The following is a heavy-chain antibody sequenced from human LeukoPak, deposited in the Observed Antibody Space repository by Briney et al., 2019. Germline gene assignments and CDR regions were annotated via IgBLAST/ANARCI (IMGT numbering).Heavy chain of an antibody. Sequence: GGSLRLSCAASGFTFSSYGMHWVRQAPGKGLEWVAVISYDGSNKYYADSVKGRFTISRDNSKNTLYLQMNSLRAEDTAVYYCAKEDAPGVVVVAATFDYWGQGTLVTVSS. D-gene: IGHD2-15*01. CDR2: ISYDGSNK. CDR3: AKEDAPGVVVVAATFDY. CDR1: GFTFSSYG. V-gene: IGHV3-30*18. J-gene: IGHJ4*02.